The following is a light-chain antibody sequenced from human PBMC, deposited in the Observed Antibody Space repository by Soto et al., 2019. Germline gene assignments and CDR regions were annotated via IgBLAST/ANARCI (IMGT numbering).Light chain of an antibody. CDR1: SSDVGGYNY. Sequence: QSVLTQPASVSGSPGQSITISCTGTSSDVGGYNYVSWYQQHPGKAPNLMIYDVNNRTSGVSNRFSGSKSGNTASLTISGLQAEDEADYYCSSYTSSSTPVVFGGGTKLTVL. CDR3: SSYTSSSTPVV. V-gene: IGLV2-14*01. J-gene: IGLJ2*01. CDR2: DVN.